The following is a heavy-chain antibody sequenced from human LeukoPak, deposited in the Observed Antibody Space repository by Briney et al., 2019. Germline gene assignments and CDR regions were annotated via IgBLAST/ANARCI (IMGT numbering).Heavy chain of an antibody. CDR2: VTYDGNNQ. Sequence: GGSLRLSRAASGFTFNNYAMHWVRQPPGKGLEWVAVVTYDGNNQYYADSVKGRFTVSRDNSRNTVNLQMNSLRGEDTAVYYCARAPVRGAVAGVDYWGQGTLVTVSS. CDR1: GFTFNNYA. J-gene: IGHJ4*02. CDR3: ARAPVRGAVAGVDY. V-gene: IGHV3-30-3*01. D-gene: IGHD6-19*01.